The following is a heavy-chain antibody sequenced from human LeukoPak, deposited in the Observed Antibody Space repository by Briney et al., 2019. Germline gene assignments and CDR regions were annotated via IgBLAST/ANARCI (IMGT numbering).Heavy chain of an antibody. CDR1: GGSISSSSYY. Sequence: SETLSLTCTVSGGSISSSSYYWGWIRQPPGKGLEWLGSIYYSGSTYYNPSLKSRVTISVDTSKNQFSLKLSSVTAADTAVYYCARQGSSGSYTDWGQGTLVTVSS. V-gene: IGHV4-39*07. CDR2: IYYSGST. CDR3: ARQGSSGSYTD. D-gene: IGHD1-26*01. J-gene: IGHJ4*02.